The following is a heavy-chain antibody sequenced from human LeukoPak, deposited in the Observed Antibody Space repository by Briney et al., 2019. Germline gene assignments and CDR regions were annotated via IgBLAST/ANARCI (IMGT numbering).Heavy chain of an antibody. V-gene: IGHV4-61*01. J-gene: IGHJ5*02. CDR2: IYYSGST. D-gene: IGHD3-9*01. CDR3: ARAHAYYDILTGYYPPWGFDP. CDR1: GGSVSSGSYY. Sequence: KASETLSLTCTVSGGSVSSGSYYWSWIRQPPGKGLEWIGYIYYSGSTNYNPSLKSRVTISVDTSKNQFSLKLSSVTAADTAVYYCARAHAYYDILTGYYPPWGFDPWGQGTLVTVSS.